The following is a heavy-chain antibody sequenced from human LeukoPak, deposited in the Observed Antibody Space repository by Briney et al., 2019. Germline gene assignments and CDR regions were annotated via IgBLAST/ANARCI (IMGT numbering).Heavy chain of an antibody. V-gene: IGHV3-9*01. D-gene: IGHD3-10*01. CDR1: GFTFDGYA. J-gene: IGHJ4*02. CDR2: LSWNGATV. CDR3: AKAIGIALRGATFEN. Sequence: GGSLRLSCAASGFTFDGYAMHWVRQAPGKGLEWVSGLSWNGATVGYADSVKGRFTISRDNTKNSLYLQMSSLKTEDTALYYCAKAIGIALRGATFENWGQGTLVTVSS.